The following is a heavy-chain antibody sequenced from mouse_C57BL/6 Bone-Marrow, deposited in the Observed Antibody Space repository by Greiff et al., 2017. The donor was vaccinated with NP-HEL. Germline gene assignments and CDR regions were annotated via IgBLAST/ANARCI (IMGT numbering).Heavy chain of an antibody. CDR1: GYTFTSYG. J-gene: IGHJ4*01. CDR3: ARRYDGYLYAMDY. D-gene: IGHD2-3*01. CDR2: IYPRSGNT. Sequence: PLQQSGAELARPGASVKLSCKASGYTFTSYGISWVKQRTGQGLEWIGEIYPRSGNTYYNEKFKGKATLTADKSSSTAYMELRSLTSEDSAVYFCARRYDGYLYAMDYWGQGTSVTVSS. V-gene: IGHV1-81*01.